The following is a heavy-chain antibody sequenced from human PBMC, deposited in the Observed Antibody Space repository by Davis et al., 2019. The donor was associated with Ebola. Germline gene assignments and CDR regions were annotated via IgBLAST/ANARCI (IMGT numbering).Heavy chain of an antibody. J-gene: IGHJ4*02. CDR1: GYDFTSYW. D-gene: IGHD6-19*01. CDR2: IYPGDSDT. Sequence: GESLKISCKGSGYDFTSYWIGWVRQMPGKGLEWMGIIYPGDSDTRYSPSFQGQVTISADKSISTAYLQWSSLKASDTAMYYCARHNAVGGAGTGGGENDYWGQGTLVTVSS. CDR3: ARHNAVGGAGTGGGENDY. V-gene: IGHV5-51*01.